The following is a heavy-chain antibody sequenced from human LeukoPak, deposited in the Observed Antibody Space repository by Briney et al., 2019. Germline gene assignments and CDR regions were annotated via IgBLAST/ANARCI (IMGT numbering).Heavy chain of an antibody. J-gene: IGHJ6*02. CDR2: IYYSGST. Sequence: PSETLSLTCNVSGGSISSYYWSWVRQPPGKGLEWIGYIYYSGSTNFNPSLKSRVTISVDTSKNQFSLKLSAVTAADTAVYYCARGDSYYYGVDVRGQGTTVTVSS. CDR3: ARGDSYYYGVDV. CDR1: GGSISSYY. V-gene: IGHV4-59*08.